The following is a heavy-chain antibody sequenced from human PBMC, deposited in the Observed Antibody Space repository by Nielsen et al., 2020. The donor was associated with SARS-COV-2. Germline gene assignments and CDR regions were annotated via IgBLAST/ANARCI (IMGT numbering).Heavy chain of an antibody. D-gene: IGHD3-16*02. CDR3: AKGVSPGRYPADC. CDR1: GFTFSSYA. Sequence: GGSLRLSCAASGFTFSSYAMSWVRQAPGKGLEWVSVIYSGGSSTYYADSVKGRFTISRDNSKNTLYLQMNSLRAEDTAVYYCAKGVSPGRYPADCWGQGTLVTVSS. V-gene: IGHV3-23*03. CDR2: IYSGGSST. J-gene: IGHJ4*02.